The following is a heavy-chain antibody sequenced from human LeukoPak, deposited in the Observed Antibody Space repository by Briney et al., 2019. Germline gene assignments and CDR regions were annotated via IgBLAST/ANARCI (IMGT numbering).Heavy chain of an antibody. CDR2: MNPNSGNT. J-gene: IGHJ5*02. CDR3: ARGDILTGYRQS. Sequence: ASVKVSCTASGYTFTSYDINWVRRATGQGLEWMGWMNPNSGNTGYAQKFQGRVTMTRNTSISTAYMELSSLRSEDTAVYYCARGDILTGYRQSWGQGTLVTVSS. V-gene: IGHV1-8*01. D-gene: IGHD3-9*01. CDR1: GYTFTSYD.